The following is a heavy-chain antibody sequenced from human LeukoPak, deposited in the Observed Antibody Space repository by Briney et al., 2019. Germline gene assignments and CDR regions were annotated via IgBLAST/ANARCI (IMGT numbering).Heavy chain of an antibody. CDR1: GFTFSSFG. CDR2: IWYGGSKQ. CDR3: ARVKGQSLDY. Sequence: GGSLRLSCAASGFTFSSFGMHWVRQAPGKGLEWVTVIWYGGSKQYYADSVKGRFTISRDNSKNTVSLQMNSLKAEDTAVYYCARVKGQSLDYWGQGTLVTVSS. J-gene: IGHJ4*02. V-gene: IGHV3-33*01.